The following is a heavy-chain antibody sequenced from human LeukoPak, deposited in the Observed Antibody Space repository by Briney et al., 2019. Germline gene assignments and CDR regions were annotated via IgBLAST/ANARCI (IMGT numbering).Heavy chain of an antibody. J-gene: IGHJ5*02. CDR3: ARQGSMTRGGYWLDP. CDR2: IYYSGST. Sequence: PSETLSLTCTVSGGSISSSSYYWGWIRQPPGKGLEWIGSIYYSGSTYYNPSLKSRVTISVDTSKNQFSLRLTSVTAADTAVYYCARQGSMTRGGYWLDPWGQGTLVIVSS. V-gene: IGHV4-39*01. CDR1: GGSISSSSYY. D-gene: IGHD3-10*01.